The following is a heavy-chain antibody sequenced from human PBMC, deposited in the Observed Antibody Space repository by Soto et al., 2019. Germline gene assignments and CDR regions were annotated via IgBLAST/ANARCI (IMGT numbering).Heavy chain of an antibody. CDR3: AAPAGRFGEQVYYYCGMDV. CDR1: GFTFTSSA. V-gene: IGHV1-58*01. CDR2: IVVGSGNT. J-gene: IGHJ6*02. Sequence: GASVKVSCKASGFTFTSSAVQWVRQARGQRLEWIGWIVVGSGNTNYAQKFQERVTITRDMSTSTAYMELSSLRSEDTAVYYCAAPAGRFGEQVYYYCGMDVWGQGTTVTVSS. D-gene: IGHD3-10*01.